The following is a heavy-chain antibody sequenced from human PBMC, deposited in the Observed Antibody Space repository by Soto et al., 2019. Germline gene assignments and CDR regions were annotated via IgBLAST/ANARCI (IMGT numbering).Heavy chain of an antibody. J-gene: IGHJ4*02. CDR2: INHSGST. D-gene: IGHD6-19*01. CDR3: ARVGASAWKFDS. V-gene: IGHV4-34*01. CDR1: GGSFSGYY. Sequence: SETLSLTCAVYGGSFSGYYWSWIRQPPGKGLEWIGEINHSGSTNYNPSLKSRITISVDTSKNQFSLKLSSMTAADTAIYYCARVGASAWKFDSWGQGILVTVSS.